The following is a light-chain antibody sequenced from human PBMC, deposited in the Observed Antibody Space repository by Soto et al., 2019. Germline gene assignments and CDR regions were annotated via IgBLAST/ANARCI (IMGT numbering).Light chain of an antibody. CDR2: GTS. CDR3: LLYYGGAQLV. Sequence: QTVVTQEPSLTVSPGGTVTLTCASGTGAVTSGDYPNWFQQKPGQAPRALIYGTSNKHSWTPARFSGSLLGGKAALTLSGVQREDEAEYYCLLYYGGAQLVFGGGTKVTVL. V-gene: IGLV7-43*01. J-gene: IGLJ2*01. CDR1: TGAVTSGDY.